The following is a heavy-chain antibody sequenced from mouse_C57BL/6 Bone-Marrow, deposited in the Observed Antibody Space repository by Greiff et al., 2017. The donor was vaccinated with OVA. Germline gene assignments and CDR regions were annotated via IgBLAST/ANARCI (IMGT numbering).Heavy chain of an antibody. J-gene: IGHJ4*01. V-gene: IGHV5-12*01. D-gene: IGHD2-3*01. Sequence: EVKLVESGGGLVQPGGSLKLSCAASGFTFSDYYMYWVRQTPEKRLEWVAYISNGGGRTYYPDTVKGRFTISRDNAKNTLYLQMSRLKSEDTAMYYCARQDGLYAMDYWGQGTSVTVSS. CDR2: ISNGGGRT. CDR3: ARQDGLYAMDY. CDR1: GFTFSDYY.